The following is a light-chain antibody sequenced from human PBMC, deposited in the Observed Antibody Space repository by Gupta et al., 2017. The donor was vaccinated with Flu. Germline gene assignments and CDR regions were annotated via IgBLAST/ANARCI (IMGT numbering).Light chain of an antibody. V-gene: IGKV1-5*03. CDR3: QQYYTSSRT. CDR2: KTS. Sequence: DIQMTQSPSTLSASVGDRVTITCRASRSINIWLAWYQQKPGKAPNLLIYKTSNLESGVPSRFSGSGSGTEFTLTISSLQPDDFATYYCQQYYTSSRTFGPGTKVEI. J-gene: IGKJ1*01. CDR1: RSINIW.